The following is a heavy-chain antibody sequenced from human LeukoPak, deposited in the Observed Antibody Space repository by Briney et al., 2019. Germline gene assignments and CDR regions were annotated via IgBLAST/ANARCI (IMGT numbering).Heavy chain of an antibody. CDR3: AKGSWEPLDY. CDR2: ISYEGGTQ. CDR1: GVTLSPYG. Sequence: PGMSLRLSCAASGVTLSPYGMHWVRQAPGKGLEWVAVISYEGGTQHYADSVKGRFIISRGNPRNTLYLQMNILRTEDTAVYYCAKGSWEPLDYWGQGTLVTVSS. J-gene: IGHJ4*02. V-gene: IGHV3-30*18. D-gene: IGHD1-26*01.